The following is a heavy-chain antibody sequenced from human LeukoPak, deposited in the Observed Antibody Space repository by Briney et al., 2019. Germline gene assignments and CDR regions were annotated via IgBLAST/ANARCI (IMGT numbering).Heavy chain of an antibody. CDR2: IGTASDT. CDR3: ARGAPRGKYYYMDV. V-gene: IGHV3-13*01. J-gene: IGHJ6*03. Sequence: PGGSLRLSCVASGFTFSSFDMHWVRQPTGQGLEWVSTIGTASDTYYPGSVEGRFTLSRDNAKNSLYLQMNSLTAGDTAVYYCARGAPRGKYYYMDVWGKGTTVTVSS. CDR1: GFTFSSFD. D-gene: IGHD1-1*01.